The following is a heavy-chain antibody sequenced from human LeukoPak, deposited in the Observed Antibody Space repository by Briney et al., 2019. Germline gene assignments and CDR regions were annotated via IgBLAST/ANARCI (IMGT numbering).Heavy chain of an antibody. V-gene: IGHV3-30-3*01. CDR2: ISYDGSNK. D-gene: IGHD5-24*01. CDR3: AREGDGYNSHVDY. CDR1: GFTFSSYA. Sequence: GRSLRLSCAASGFTFSSYAMHWVRQAPGKGLEWVAVISYDGSNKYYADSVKGRFTFSRDNSKNTLYLQMNSLRAEDTAVYYCAREGDGYNSHVDYWGQGTLVAVSS. J-gene: IGHJ4*02.